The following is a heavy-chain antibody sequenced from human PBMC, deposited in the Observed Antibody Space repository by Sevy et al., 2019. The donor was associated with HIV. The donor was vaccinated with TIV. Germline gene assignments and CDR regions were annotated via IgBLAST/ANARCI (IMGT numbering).Heavy chain of an antibody. J-gene: IGHJ4*02. Sequence: GGSLRLSCAASGFTFSSYAMSWVRQAPGKGLEWVSAISGSGGSTYYADSVKGRFTISRDNSKNTLYLQMNSLRAEDTAVYYCANWPYPGAAPVRHYFDYWGQGTLVTVSS. CDR3: ANWPYPGAAPVRHYFDY. D-gene: IGHD6-19*01. CDR1: GFTFSSYA. CDR2: ISGSGGST. V-gene: IGHV3-23*01.